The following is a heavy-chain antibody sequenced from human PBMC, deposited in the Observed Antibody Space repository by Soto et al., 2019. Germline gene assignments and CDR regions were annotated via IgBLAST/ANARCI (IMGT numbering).Heavy chain of an antibody. Sequence: GGSLRLSCAASGYSISTYWMSWVRQAPGKGLEWVANVKQDGSEEYYVDSVKGRFTISRDNAKNSLYLQMNSLRAEDTAVYYCAALDTAMVKSAGYWDQGALVTVSS. CDR3: AALDTAMVKSAGY. CDR1: GYSISTYW. V-gene: IGHV3-7*01. D-gene: IGHD5-18*01. CDR2: VKQDGSEE. J-gene: IGHJ4*02.